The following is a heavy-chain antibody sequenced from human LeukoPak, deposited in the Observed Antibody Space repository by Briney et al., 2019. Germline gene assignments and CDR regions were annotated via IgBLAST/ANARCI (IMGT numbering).Heavy chain of an antibody. D-gene: IGHD2-2*01. Sequence: GGSLRLSCAASGSTFSSYEMNWVRQAPGKGLEWVSYISSSGSTIYYADSVKGRFTISRDNAKDSLYLQMNSLRAEDTAVYYCARLFCFSTSCYSSDHWGQGTLVTVSS. CDR3: ARLFCFSTSCYSSDH. CDR1: GSTFSSYE. J-gene: IGHJ5*02. CDR2: ISSSGSTI. V-gene: IGHV3-48*03.